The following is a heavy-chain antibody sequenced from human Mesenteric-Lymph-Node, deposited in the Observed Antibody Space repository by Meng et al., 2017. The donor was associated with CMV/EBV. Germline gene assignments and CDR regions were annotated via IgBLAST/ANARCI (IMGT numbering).Heavy chain of an antibody. CDR2: IKQDGSEK. D-gene: IGHD5-24*01. V-gene: IGHV3-7*03. CDR3: AKDPASRDGYRVHLGGGDY. J-gene: IGHJ4*02. Sequence: GESLKISCAASGFTFSSYWMSWVRQAPGKGLEWVANIKQDGSEKYYVDSVKGRFTISRDNAKNSLYLQMNSLRAEDTAVYYCAKDPASRDGYRVHLGGGDYWGQGTLVTVSS. CDR1: GFTFSSYW.